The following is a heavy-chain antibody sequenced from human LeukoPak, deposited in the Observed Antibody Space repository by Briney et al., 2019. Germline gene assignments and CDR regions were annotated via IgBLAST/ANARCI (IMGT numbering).Heavy chain of an antibody. CDR3: ATNDYGDYHFDY. V-gene: IGHV4-59*01. D-gene: IGHD4-17*01. J-gene: IGHJ4*02. Sequence: SETLSLTCSVSGGSISTYYWTWIRQPPGKGLEWIGYIYYSGSTNYNPSLKSRVTISLDTSKNQFSLKLSSVTAADTAVYYCATNDYGDYHFDYWGQGTLVTVSS. CDR2: IYYSGST. CDR1: GGSISTYY.